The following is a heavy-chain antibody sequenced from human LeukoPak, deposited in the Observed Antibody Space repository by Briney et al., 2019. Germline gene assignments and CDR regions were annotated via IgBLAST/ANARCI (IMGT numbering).Heavy chain of an antibody. V-gene: IGHV3-11*06. CDR3: ARDSYYDSSGYYEWFDP. CDR2: ISSSSSYI. CDR1: GFTFSDYY. J-gene: IGHJ5*02. D-gene: IGHD3-22*01. Sequence: GGSLRLSCAASGFTFSDYYMSWIRQAPGKGLEWVSSISSSSSYIYYADSVKGRFTISRDNAKNSLYLQMNSLRAEDTAVYYCARDSYYDSSGYYEWFDPWGQGTLVTVSS.